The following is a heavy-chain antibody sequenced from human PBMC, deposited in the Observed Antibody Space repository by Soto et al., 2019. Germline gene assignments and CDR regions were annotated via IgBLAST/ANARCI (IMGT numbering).Heavy chain of an antibody. CDR1: GGTFSSYA. Sequence: SVKVSCKASGGTFSSYAISWVRQAPGQGLEWMGGIIPIFGTANYAQKFQGRVTITADESTSTAYMELSSLRSEDTAVYYCARVIAVAGNYYYYGMDVWGQGTTVTVSS. CDR2: IIPIFGTA. CDR3: ARVIAVAGNYYYYGMDV. J-gene: IGHJ6*02. D-gene: IGHD6-19*01. V-gene: IGHV1-69*13.